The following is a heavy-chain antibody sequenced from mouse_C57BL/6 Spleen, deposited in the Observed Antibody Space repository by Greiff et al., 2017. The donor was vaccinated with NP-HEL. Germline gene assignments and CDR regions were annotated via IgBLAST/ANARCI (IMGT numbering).Heavy chain of an antibody. CDR2: IYPGDGDT. CDR1: GYAFSSSW. J-gene: IGHJ4*01. CDR3: ARLWLPDAMDY. V-gene: IGHV1-82*01. D-gene: IGHD2-2*01. Sequence: QVQLQQSGPELVKPGASVKISCKASGYAFSSSWMNWVKQRPGKGLEWIGRIYPGDGDTNYNGKFKGKATLTADKSSSTAYMQLSSLTSEDSAVYFCARLWLPDAMDYWGQGTSVTVSS.